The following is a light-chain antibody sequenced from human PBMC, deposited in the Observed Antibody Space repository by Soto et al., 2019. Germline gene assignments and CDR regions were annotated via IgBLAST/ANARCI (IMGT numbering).Light chain of an antibody. V-gene: IGLV1-47*01. J-gene: IGLJ1*01. Sequence: QSVLTQPPSASGTPGQRVTISCSGSSSNIGSNYVYWYQQLPGTAPKLLIYRNNQRPSGVPDRFSGSKSGTSASLAISGLRSEDEADYHCAAWDDSLSGYVFGNGTKVTVL. CDR3: AAWDDSLSGYV. CDR1: SSNIGSNY. CDR2: RNN.